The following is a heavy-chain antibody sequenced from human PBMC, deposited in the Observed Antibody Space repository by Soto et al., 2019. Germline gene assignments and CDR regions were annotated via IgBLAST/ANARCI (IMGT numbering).Heavy chain of an antibody. Sequence: PSETLSLTCTVSGAALSSGGYFYTWVRQPPGKGLEWLGYIYYSGGTNYNSSLKRRVTISLDKSKSQSSLRLISVTAADTAVYYCTREQSNDNYFDPWGQGTLVTVSS. CDR3: TREQSNDNYFDP. J-gene: IGHJ5*02. CDR1: GAALSSGGYF. D-gene: IGHD6-19*01. CDR2: IYYSGGT. V-gene: IGHV4-61*08.